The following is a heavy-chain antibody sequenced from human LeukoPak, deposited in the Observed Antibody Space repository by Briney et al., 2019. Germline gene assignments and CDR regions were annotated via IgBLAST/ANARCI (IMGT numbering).Heavy chain of an antibody. D-gene: IGHD2-15*01. CDR1: GGSISSYY. V-gene: IGHV4-59*01. CDR3: AREVGYCSGGSCYSYFDY. Sequence: SETLSLTCTVAGGSISSYYWSWIRQPPGKGLEWIGYIYYSGSTNYNASLTNRVTISVDTSKNQFSLKLSSVTAADTAVYYCAREVGYCSGGSCYSYFDYWGQGTLVTVSS. J-gene: IGHJ4*02. CDR2: IYYSGST.